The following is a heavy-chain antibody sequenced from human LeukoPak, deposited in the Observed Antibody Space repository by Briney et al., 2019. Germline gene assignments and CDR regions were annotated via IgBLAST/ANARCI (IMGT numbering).Heavy chain of an antibody. CDR2: INPSGGST. CDR3: ARDAVVTPSFDY. D-gene: IGHD4-23*01. V-gene: IGHV1-46*01. J-gene: IGHJ4*02. Sequence: IHXVRQAPGQGLEWMGIINPSGGSTNYAQDFQGRVTMTRDTSTSTVYMELSSLRSEDTAVYYCARDAVVTPSFDYWGQGTLVTVSS.